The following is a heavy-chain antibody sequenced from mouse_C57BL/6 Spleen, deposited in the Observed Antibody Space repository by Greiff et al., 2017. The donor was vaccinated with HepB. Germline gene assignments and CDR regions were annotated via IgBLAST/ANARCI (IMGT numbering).Heavy chain of an antibody. CDR3: ARPYYGSSPYAMDY. V-gene: IGHV2-2*01. CDR1: GFSLTSYG. D-gene: IGHD1-1*01. J-gene: IGHJ4*01. CDR2: IWSGGST. Sequence: QVQLQQSGPGLVQPSQSLSITCTVSGFSLTSYGVHWVRQSPGKGLEWLGVIWSGGSTDYNAAFISRLSISKDNSKSQVFFKMNSLQADDTAIYYCARPYYGSSPYAMDYWGQGTSVTVSS.